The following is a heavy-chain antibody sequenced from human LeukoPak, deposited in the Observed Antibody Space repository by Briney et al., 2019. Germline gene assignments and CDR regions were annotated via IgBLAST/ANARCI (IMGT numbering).Heavy chain of an antibody. D-gene: IGHD3-3*01. CDR2: IYYSGNS. V-gene: IGHV4-39*01. CDR1: GDSFSSSNYF. CDR3: ARGYWHNLRITIFGVVTLFDY. Sequence: PSETLSLTCTVSGDSFSSSNYFWVWIRQPPGKGLEWIGSIYYSGNSYYNPSLKSRVTISVDTSKNQFSLKLSSVTAADTAVYYCARGYWHNLRITIFGVVTLFDYWGQGTLVTVSS. J-gene: IGHJ4*02.